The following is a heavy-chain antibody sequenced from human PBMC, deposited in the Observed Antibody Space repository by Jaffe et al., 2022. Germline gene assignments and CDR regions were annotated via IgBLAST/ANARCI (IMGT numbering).Heavy chain of an antibody. J-gene: IGHJ4*02. Sequence: QVQLVESGGGVVQPGGSLRLSCAASGFTFSSYGMHWVRQAPGKGLEWVAFIRYDGSNKYYADSVKGRFTISRDNSKNTLYLQMNSLRAEDTAVYYCAKDCDLIHYYGSGSYCYWGQGTLVTVSS. CDR2: IRYDGSNK. V-gene: IGHV3-30*02. CDR1: GFTFSSYG. D-gene: IGHD3-10*01. CDR3: AKDCDLIHYYGSGSYCY.